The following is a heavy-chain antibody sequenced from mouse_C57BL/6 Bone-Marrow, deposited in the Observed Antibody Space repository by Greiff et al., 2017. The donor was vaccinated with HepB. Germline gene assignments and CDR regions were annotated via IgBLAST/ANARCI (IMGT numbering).Heavy chain of an antibody. V-gene: IGHV3-8*01. J-gene: IGHJ4*01. D-gene: IGHD2-5*01. Sequence: EVKLMESGPGLAKPSQTLSLTCSVTGYSITSDYWNWIRKFPGNKLEYMGYISYSGSTYYNPSLKSRISITRDTSKNQYYLQLNSVTTEDTATYYCARRSNYVPYAMDYWGQGTSVTVSS. CDR2: ISYSGST. CDR1: GYSITSDY. CDR3: ARRSNYVPYAMDY.